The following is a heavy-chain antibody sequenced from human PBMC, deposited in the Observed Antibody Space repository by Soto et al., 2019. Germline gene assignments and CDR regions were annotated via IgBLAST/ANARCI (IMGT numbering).Heavy chain of an antibody. Sequence: SETLSLTCAVSGGSISSGGYSWSWIRQPPGKGLEWIGYIYHSGSTYYNPSLKSRVTISVDTSKNQFSLKLSSVTAADTAVYYCARDIQQLPHNWFDPWGQGTLVTVSS. CDR3: ARDIQQLPHNWFDP. D-gene: IGHD6-13*01. CDR2: IYHSGST. J-gene: IGHJ5*02. V-gene: IGHV4-30-2*01. CDR1: GGSISSGGYS.